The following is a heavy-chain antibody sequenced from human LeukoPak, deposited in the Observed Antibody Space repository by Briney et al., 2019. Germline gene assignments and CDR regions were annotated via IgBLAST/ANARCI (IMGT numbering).Heavy chain of an antibody. Sequence: PGGSLRLSCAASGFTFSSYSMNWVRQAPGKGLEWVSSISSSSSSYIYYADSVKGRFTISRDNSKSTLYLQMNSLRAEDTAVYYCAREYPPWPPDYWGQGTLVTVSS. CDR1: GFTFSSYS. CDR2: ISSSSSSYI. V-gene: IGHV3-21*01. CDR3: AREYPPWPPDY. J-gene: IGHJ4*02.